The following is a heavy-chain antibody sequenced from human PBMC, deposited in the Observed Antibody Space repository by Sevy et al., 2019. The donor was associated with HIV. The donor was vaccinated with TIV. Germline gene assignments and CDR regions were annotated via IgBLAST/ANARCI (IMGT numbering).Heavy chain of an antibody. CDR2: MSYDGSTR. CDR1: GFSISPYA. J-gene: IGHJ4*02. CDR3: TRDAGYSTGWYAGY. Sequence: SLRLPCAASGFSISPYAFHWVRQAPGKGLERVALMSYDGSTRYYADSAKGRFAISKDNSKNTLYLQINSLRIEDTAIYYCTRDAGYSTGWYAGYWGQGTMVIVSS. D-gene: IGHD6-19*01. V-gene: IGHV3-30*09.